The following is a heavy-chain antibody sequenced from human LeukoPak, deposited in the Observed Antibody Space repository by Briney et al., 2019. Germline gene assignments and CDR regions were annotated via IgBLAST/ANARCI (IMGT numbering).Heavy chain of an antibody. J-gene: IGHJ3*02. V-gene: IGHV3-23*01. Sequence: GGSLRLSCAASGFTFSSYAMSWVRQAPGKGLEWVSAISGSGGSTYYADSVKGRFTISRDNSKNTLYLQMNSLRAEDTAVYYCAKGGYCGGDCLDAFDIWGQGTMVTVSS. CDR2: ISGSGGST. CDR1: GFTFSSYA. CDR3: AKGGYCGGDCLDAFDI. D-gene: IGHD2-21*01.